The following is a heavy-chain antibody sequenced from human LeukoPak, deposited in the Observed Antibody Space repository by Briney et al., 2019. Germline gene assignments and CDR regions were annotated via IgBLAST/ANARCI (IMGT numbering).Heavy chain of an antibody. Sequence: GGSLRLSCAASGFTFSSYGMHWVRQAPGKGLEWVAFIRYDGSNKYYADAVKGRFTISRDNSKNRLYLHMHRLRAEDMADYYCAKDPIGYYGSGSYFYWGQGTLVTVSS. D-gene: IGHD3-10*01. CDR3: AKDPIGYYGSGSYFY. CDR2: IRYDGSNK. J-gene: IGHJ4*02. V-gene: IGHV3-30*02. CDR1: GFTFSSYG.